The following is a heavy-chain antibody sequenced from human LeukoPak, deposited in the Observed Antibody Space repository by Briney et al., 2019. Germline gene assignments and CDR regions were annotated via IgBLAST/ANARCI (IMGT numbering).Heavy chain of an antibody. V-gene: IGHV4-34*01. J-gene: IGHJ5*02. D-gene: IGHD6-13*01. CDR1: GGSFSGYY. Sequence: SETLSLTCAVYGGSFSGYYWSWIRQPPGKGLEWIGEINHSGSTNYNPSLKSRVTISVDTSKDQFSLKLSSVTAADTAVYYCARGREDSSSWDWFDPWGQGTLVTVSS. CDR2: INHSGST. CDR3: ARGREDSSSWDWFDP.